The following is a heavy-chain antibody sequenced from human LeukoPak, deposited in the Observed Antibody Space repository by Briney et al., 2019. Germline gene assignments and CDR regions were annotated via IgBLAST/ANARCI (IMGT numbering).Heavy chain of an antibody. D-gene: IGHD1-26*01. CDR3: ARVRALSGSDPSFGY. CDR1: GYTFTGYY. CDR2: INPNSGGT. Sequence: ASVKVSCKASGYTFTGYYMHWVRHAPGQGLEWMGWINPNSGGTNYAQKFQGRVTMTRDTSISTAYMELSRLRSDDTAVYYCARVRALSGSDPSFGYWGQGTLVTVSS. J-gene: IGHJ4*02. V-gene: IGHV1-2*02.